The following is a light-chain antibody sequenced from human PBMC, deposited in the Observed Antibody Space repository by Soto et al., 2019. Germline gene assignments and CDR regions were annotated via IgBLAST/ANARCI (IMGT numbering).Light chain of an antibody. Sequence: QSVLTQPASVSGSPGQRVTISCAGSSSDVGGDYDVHWYHQLPVKAPKLLIYGVSNRPSGVPDRFSGSKSGNSASLPITGLQAEDEADYYCRSYASNRTLLFGGGTKLTVL. J-gene: IGLJ2*01. CDR1: SSDVGGDYD. CDR2: GVS. CDR3: RSYASNRTLL. V-gene: IGLV1-40*01.